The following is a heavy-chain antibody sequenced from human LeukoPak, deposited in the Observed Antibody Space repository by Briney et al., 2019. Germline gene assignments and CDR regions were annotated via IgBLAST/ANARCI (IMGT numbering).Heavy chain of an antibody. D-gene: IGHD6-6*01. V-gene: IGHV3-21*01. Sequence: TGGSLRLSCAASGFTFSSYSMNWVRQAPGKGLEWVSSISSSSSSYIYYADSVKGRFTISRDNAKNSLYLQMNSLRAEDTAVYYCARDLKIGGRLVRGGGPFDYWGQGTLVTVSS. J-gene: IGHJ4*02. CDR3: ARDLKIGGRLVRGGGPFDY. CDR2: ISSSSSSYI. CDR1: GFTFSSYS.